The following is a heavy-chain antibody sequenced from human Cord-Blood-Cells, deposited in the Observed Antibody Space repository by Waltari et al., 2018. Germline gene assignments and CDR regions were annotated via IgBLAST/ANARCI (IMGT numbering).Heavy chain of an antibody. V-gene: IGHV1-69*01. CDR3: ARTYYDSSGYYYFDY. CDR2: IIPIFGTA. D-gene: IGHD3-22*01. CDR1: GGTFRSYA. J-gene: IGHJ4*02. Sequence: QVQLVQSGAEVKKPGSSVKVSGKASGGTFRSYAISRVRQAPGQGLEWMGGIIPIFGTANYAQKFQGRVTITADESTSTAYMELSSLRSEDTAVYYCARTYYDSSGYYYFDYWGQGTLVTVSS.